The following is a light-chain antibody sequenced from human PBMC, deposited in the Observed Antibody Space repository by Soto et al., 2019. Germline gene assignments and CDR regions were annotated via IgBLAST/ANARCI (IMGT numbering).Light chain of an antibody. CDR3: LQTFHLPLT. J-gene: IGKJ4*01. Sequence: EIVVTQTPPSLSVTPGQSASISCRTSQSLLHTDGKTYLYWYLQKPGQPPHLLVYEGFNRFSGVPDRFSGSGSGTDFTLNISRVEAEDCGVYYCLQTFHLPLTFGGGTKVEI. V-gene: IGKV2D-29*01. CDR1: QSLLHTDGKTY. CDR2: EGF.